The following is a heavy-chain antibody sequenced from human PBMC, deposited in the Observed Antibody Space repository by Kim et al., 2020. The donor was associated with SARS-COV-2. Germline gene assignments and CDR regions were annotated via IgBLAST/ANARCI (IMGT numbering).Heavy chain of an antibody. Sequence: SETLSLTCTVSGGSISSSSYYWGWIRQPPGKGLEWIGSIYYSGSTYYNPSLKSRVTISVDTSKNQFSLKLSSVTAADTAVYYCARRSRGGKSLGVDYWGQGTLVTVSS. D-gene: IGHD2-15*01. CDR2: IYYSGST. J-gene: IGHJ4*02. V-gene: IGHV4-39*01. CDR1: GGSISSSSYY. CDR3: ARRSRGGKSLGVDY.